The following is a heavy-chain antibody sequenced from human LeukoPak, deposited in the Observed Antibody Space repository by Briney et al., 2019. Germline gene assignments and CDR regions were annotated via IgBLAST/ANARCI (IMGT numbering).Heavy chain of an antibody. CDR1: GYTFTGYY. Sequence: ASVKVSCKASGYTFTGYYMHWVRQAPGQGLEWMGWINPNSGGTNYAQKFQGRVTMTRDTSISTAYMELSRLRSDDTAVYYCARAGINRPWRDHFDYWGQGTLATVSS. CDR2: INPNSGGT. D-gene: IGHD1-14*01. J-gene: IGHJ4*02. CDR3: ARAGINRPWRDHFDY. V-gene: IGHV1-2*02.